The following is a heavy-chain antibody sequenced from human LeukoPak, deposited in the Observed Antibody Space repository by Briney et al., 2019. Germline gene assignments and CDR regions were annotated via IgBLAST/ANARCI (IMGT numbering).Heavy chain of an antibody. Sequence: GGALRLSCAASRLTFSDYYMSWIRQAPVKGLEWVSYISSSNSYTAYEVCLGIRFTISRDNAKKSLYLQMNSLRAEDTAVYYWATGQQLAPGQVHWGQGPLGPVSS. CDR2: ISSSNSYT. CDR1: RLTFSDYY. J-gene: IGHJ1*01. CDR3: ATGQQLAPGQVH. D-gene: IGHD6-13*01. V-gene: IGHV3-11*03.